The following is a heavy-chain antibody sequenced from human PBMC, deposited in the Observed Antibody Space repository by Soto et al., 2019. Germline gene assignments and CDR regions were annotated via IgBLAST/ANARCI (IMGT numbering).Heavy chain of an antibody. CDR2: IYYSGST. CDR1: GGSISSYY. V-gene: IGHV4-59*01. J-gene: IGHJ6*02. CDR3: ARDKAADYYYYGMDV. D-gene: IGHD6-13*01. Sequence: PXGTLALTCTVSGGSISSYYWSGIRQPPGKGLEWIGYIYYSGSTNYNPSLKSRVTISVDTSKNQFSLKLSSVTAADTAVYYCARDKAADYYYYGMDVWGQGTTVTV.